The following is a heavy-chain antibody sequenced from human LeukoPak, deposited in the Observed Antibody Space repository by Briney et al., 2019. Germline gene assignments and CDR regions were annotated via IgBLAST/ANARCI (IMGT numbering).Heavy chain of an antibody. D-gene: IGHD6-6*01. CDR1: GFTFSSYG. V-gene: IGHV3-30*03. J-gene: IGHJ4*02. CDR3: ERDKGISYLSSFDY. Sequence: AGGSLRLSCVASGFTFSSYGFSGVRQAPGKGREWEASMSYDGSNEHYADSVKGLSNISRDNSKNALYLQMNRLRAAETAVYSCERDKGISYLSSFDYWGQGTLVTVSS. CDR2: MSYDGSNE.